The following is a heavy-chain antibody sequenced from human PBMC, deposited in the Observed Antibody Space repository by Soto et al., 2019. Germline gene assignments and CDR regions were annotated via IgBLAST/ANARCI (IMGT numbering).Heavy chain of an antibody. CDR1: GYTFTGYY. D-gene: IGHD5-18*01. Sequence: ASVKVSCKASGYTFTGYYMHWVRQAPGQGLEWMGWINPNSGGTNYAQKFQGWVTMTRDTSISTAYMELSRLRSDDTAVYYCARGGPYTATADYYYGMDVWGQGTTVTVSS. CDR3: ARGGPYTATADYYYGMDV. CDR2: INPNSGGT. J-gene: IGHJ6*02. V-gene: IGHV1-2*04.